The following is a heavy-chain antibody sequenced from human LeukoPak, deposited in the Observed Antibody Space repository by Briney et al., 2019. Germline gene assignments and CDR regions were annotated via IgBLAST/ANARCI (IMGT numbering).Heavy chain of an antibody. CDR2: MNPNSGNT. CDR3: ATQSYGDYLQPDAFDI. Sequence: ASVKVSCKASGYTFTSYDINWVRQATGQGLEWMGWMNPNSGNTGYAQKFQGRVTMTRDTSISTAYMELSRLRSDDTAVYYCATQSYGDYLQPDAFDIWGQGTMVTVSS. D-gene: IGHD4-17*01. CDR1: GYTFTSYD. V-gene: IGHV1-8*01. J-gene: IGHJ3*02.